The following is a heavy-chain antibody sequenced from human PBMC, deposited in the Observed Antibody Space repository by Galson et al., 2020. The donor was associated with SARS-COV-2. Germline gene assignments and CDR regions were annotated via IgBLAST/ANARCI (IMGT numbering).Heavy chain of an antibody. D-gene: IGHD3-16*02. V-gene: IGHV4-39*01. CDR2: IYYSGNT. CDR3: ARREGLGPYRMDAFDR. Sequence: SETLSLTCAVSGGSIRSNSYSWGWIRQPPGKGLEWIGTIYYSGNTYYNPSLKRRVTISVDTAKDQFSLRLSSVTAADTAVYYCARREGLGPYRMDAFDRWGQGTTVTVSS. CDR1: GGSIRSNSYS. J-gene: IGHJ3*02.